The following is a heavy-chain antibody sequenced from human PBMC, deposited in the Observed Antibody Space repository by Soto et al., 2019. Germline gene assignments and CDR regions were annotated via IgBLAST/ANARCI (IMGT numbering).Heavy chain of an antibody. D-gene: IGHD4-17*01. Sequence: EVQLVESGGGLVQPGGSLRLSCAASGFTFSSYSMNWVRQAPGKGLEWVSYIGSSSSTIYYADSVKGRFTISRDNAKNSLYLQMNSLRAEDTAVYYCARSDSMTTVTTSYFDAFDIWGQGTMVTVSS. V-gene: IGHV3-48*01. CDR3: ARSDSMTTVTTSYFDAFDI. CDR2: IGSSSSTI. J-gene: IGHJ3*02. CDR1: GFTFSSYS.